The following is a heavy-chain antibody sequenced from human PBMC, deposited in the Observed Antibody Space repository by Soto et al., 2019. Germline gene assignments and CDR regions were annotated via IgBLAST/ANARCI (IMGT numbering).Heavy chain of an antibody. D-gene: IGHD3-22*01. CDR3: ARAAYYYDSSGYYPGDY. CDR1: GGSISSYY. CDR2: IYYSGST. V-gene: IGHV4-59*01. J-gene: IGHJ4*02. Sequence: PSDTLSLTCTVSGGSISSYYWSWIRQPPGKGLEWIGYIYYSGSTNYNPSLKSRVTITRDTSASTAYMEVSSLRSEDTAVYYCARAAYYYDSSGYYPGDYWGQGSLVTVSS.